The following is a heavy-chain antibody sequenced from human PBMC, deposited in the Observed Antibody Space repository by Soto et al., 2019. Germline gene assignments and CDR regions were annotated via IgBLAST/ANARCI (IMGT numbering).Heavy chain of an antibody. CDR1: EDTFSIYT. Sequence: QVQLVQSGSEVKEPGSSVKISCKTSEDTFSIYTLSWVLQSPGQGLVWMGRVLPFLDVTTYSQRFQGRVTISENRSTTTAYIELISLTFADTAVYYCARDRKNINWPNFDSLGPGTLVTVSS. J-gene: IGHJ4*02. V-gene: IGHV1-69*02. D-gene: IGHD1-1*01. CDR3: ARDRKNINWPNFDS. CDR2: VLPFLDVT.